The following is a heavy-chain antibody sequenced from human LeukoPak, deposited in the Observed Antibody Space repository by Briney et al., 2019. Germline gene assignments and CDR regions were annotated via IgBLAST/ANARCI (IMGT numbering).Heavy chain of an antibody. CDR2: IVVGSDNT. CDR3: AADIDYYDGSGYYKNFDY. J-gene: IGHJ4*02. Sequence: GASVKVSCKASGFTFTSSAVQWVRQARGQRLEWIGWIVVGSDNTDYAQKFQERVTITRDMSTTTAYMELSSLRSEDTAVYYCAADIDYYDGSGYYKNFDYWGQGILVTVSS. V-gene: IGHV1-58*01. D-gene: IGHD3-22*01. CDR1: GFTFTSSA.